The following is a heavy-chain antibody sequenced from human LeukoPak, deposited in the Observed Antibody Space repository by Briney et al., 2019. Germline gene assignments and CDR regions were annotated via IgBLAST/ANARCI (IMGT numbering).Heavy chain of an antibody. Sequence: GSLRLSCAASGFTFSSYAMSWVRQAPGKGLEWVSVIYSGGSTYYADSVKGRFTISRDNSKNTLYLQMNSLRAEDTAVYYCAREMHSSSWYPYYYYGMDVWGQGTTVTVSS. CDR1: GFTFSSYA. V-gene: IGHV3-53*01. D-gene: IGHD6-13*01. CDR3: AREMHSSSWYPYYYYGMDV. J-gene: IGHJ6*02. CDR2: IYSGGST.